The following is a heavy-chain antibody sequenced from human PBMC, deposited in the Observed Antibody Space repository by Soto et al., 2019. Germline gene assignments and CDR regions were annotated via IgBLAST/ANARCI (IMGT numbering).Heavy chain of an antibody. J-gene: IGHJ6*02. CDR3: ARGDPLNYGSYPYWHYYGMDV. CDR2: INPNSGGT. D-gene: IGHD2-8*02. Sequence: SVKVYCKASGYAFTGYYMHWRRQTPGQGLEWMGWINPNSGGTNYAQKFQGWVTMTRDTSISTAYMELSRLRSDDTAVYYCARGDPLNYGSYPYWHYYGMDVWGRGTTVTVSS. V-gene: IGHV1-2*04. CDR1: GYAFTGYY.